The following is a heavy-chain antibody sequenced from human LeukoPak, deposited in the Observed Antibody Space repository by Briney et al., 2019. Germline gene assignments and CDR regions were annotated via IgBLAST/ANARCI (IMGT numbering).Heavy chain of an antibody. Sequence: SETLSLTCTVSGYSISSGYYWSWIRQPPGKGLEWIGEINHSGSTNYNPSLKSRVAISVDTSKNQFSLKLSSVTAADTAVYYCAGGRRDSGSYGSFVYYYYYYMDVWGKGTTVTVSS. D-gene: IGHD3-10*01. CDR3: AGGRRDSGSYGSFVYYYYYYMDV. CDR1: GYSISSGYY. V-gene: IGHV4-38-2*02. CDR2: INHSGST. J-gene: IGHJ6*03.